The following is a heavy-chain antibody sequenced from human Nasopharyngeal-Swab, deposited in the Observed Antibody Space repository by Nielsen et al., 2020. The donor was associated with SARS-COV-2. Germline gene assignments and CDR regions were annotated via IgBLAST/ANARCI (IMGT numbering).Heavy chain of an antibody. CDR2: INAGNGNT. CDR3: ARGIAVAARGWFDP. D-gene: IGHD6-19*01. Sequence: ASVKVSCKASGYTLTSYAMHWVRQAPGQRLEWMGWINAGNGNTKYSQKFQGRVTITRDTSASTAYMELSSLRSEDTAVYYCARGIAVAARGWFDPWGQGTLVTVSS. V-gene: IGHV1-3*01. CDR1: GYTLTSYA. J-gene: IGHJ5*02.